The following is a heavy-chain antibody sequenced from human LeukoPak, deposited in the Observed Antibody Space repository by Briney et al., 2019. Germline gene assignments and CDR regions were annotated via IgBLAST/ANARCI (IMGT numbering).Heavy chain of an antibody. J-gene: IGHJ6*03. V-gene: IGHV1-69*05. Sequence: SVKVSCKASGGTFSSYAISWVRQAPGQGLEWMGGIFPIFGTANYAQKFQGRVTITTDESTSTAYMELSSLRSEDTAVYYCARVLRAQDYYYYMDVWGKGTTVTVSS. CDR1: GGTFSSYA. CDR2: IFPIFGTA. D-gene: IGHD2/OR15-2a*01. CDR3: ARVLRAQDYYYYMDV.